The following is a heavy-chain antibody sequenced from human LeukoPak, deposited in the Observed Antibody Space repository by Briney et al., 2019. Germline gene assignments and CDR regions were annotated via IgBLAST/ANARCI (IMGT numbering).Heavy chain of an antibody. CDR2: IIPILGIA. J-gene: IGHJ4*02. CDR1: GGTFSSYA. V-gene: IGHV1-69*04. D-gene: IGHD1-1*01. Sequence: SVNVSCKASGGTFSSYAISWVRQAPGQGLEWMGRIIPILGIANYAQKLQGRVTMTTDTSTSTAYMELRSLRSDDTAVYYCAREWNHYFDYWGQGTLVTVSS. CDR3: AREWNHYFDY.